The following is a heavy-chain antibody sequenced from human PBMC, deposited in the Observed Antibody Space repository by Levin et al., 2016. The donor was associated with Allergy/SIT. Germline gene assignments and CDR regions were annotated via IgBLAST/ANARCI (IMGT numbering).Heavy chain of an antibody. Sequence: GGSLRLSCAASRFAFSNYGMSWVRQAPGKGLEWVALIWYDGSNKYYADSVKGRFTISRDNAENSVFLLMNSLGAEDTALYYCARGRDGYNFRLDALDIWGQGTMVTVSS. CDR1: RFAFSNYG. D-gene: IGHD5-24*01. CDR2: IWYDGSNK. V-gene: IGHV3-33*01. CDR3: ARGRDGYNFRLDALDI. J-gene: IGHJ3*02.